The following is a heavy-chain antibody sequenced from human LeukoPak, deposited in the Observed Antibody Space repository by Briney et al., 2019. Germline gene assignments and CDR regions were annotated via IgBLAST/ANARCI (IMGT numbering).Heavy chain of an antibody. Sequence: ASVKVSCKASGYTFTNYDINWVRQATGQGLEWMGWRNPNSGRTGFAQKFQGRLTMTADTSISTAYMELSSLTSDDTAVYYCARGPVSTHVMDVWGQGTTVTVSS. CDR1: GYTFTNYD. D-gene: IGHD6-13*01. CDR3: ARGPVSTHVMDV. J-gene: IGHJ6*02. V-gene: IGHV1-8*01. CDR2: RNPNSGRT.